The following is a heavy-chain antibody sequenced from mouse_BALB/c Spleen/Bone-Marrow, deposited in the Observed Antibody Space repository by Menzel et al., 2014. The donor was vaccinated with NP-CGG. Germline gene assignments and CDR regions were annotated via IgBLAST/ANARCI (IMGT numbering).Heavy chain of an antibody. CDR1: GFNIKDTY. D-gene: IGHD2-4*01. CDR2: IDPANGNT. V-gene: IGHV14-3*02. J-gene: IGHJ1*01. CDR3: ANYDYGWYFDV. Sequence: VQLQQSGAELVKPGASVKLSCTASGFNIKDTYMHWVKQRPEQGLEWIGRIDPANGNTKYAPKFQGKATITADTSSNTAYLQLSSLTSEDTAVYYCANYDYGWYFDVWGAGTTVTVSS.